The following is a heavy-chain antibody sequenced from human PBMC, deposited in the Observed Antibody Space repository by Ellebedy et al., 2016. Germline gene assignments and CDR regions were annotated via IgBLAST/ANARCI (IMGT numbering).Heavy chain of an antibody. Sequence: GGSLRLXXAASGFTFSSYWMSWVRQAPGKGLEWVANIKQDGSEKYYVDSVKGRFTISRDNAKNSLYLQMNSLRAEDTAVYYCARDGSSVAATYYYYYGMDVWGQGTTVTVSS. CDR3: ARDGSSVAATYYYYYGMDV. CDR1: GFTFSSYW. J-gene: IGHJ6*02. CDR2: IKQDGSEK. V-gene: IGHV3-7*01. D-gene: IGHD2-15*01.